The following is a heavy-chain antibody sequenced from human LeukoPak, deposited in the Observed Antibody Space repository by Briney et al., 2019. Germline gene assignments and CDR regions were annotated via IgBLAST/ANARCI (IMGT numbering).Heavy chain of an antibody. D-gene: IGHD3-10*01. J-gene: IGHJ4*02. CDR1: GFPFSSYW. CDR3: TTDTLLWFGELLDY. V-gene: IGHV3-15*01. Sequence: GGSLRLSCVASGFPFSSYWMTWVRQAPGKGLEWVGRIKSKTDGGTTDYAAPVKGTFTISRDDSKNTLYLQMNSLKTEDTAVYYCTTDTLLWFGELLDYWGQGTLVTVSS. CDR2: IKSKTDGGTT.